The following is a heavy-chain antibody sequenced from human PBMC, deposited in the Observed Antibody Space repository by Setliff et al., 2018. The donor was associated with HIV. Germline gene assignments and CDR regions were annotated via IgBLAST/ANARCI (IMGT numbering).Heavy chain of an antibody. Sequence: RASVKVSCKASGYTFTSYYVHFVRQAPGQGPEWMGIINPNGGSTNYAQKFEGRVAMTADTSTNNVHMYLSSLRSEDTAIYYCARGGPGSSFGYDWFDPWGQGTPVTVS. CDR1: GYTFTSYY. D-gene: IGHD5-18*01. CDR3: ARGGPGSSFGYDWFDP. V-gene: IGHV1-46*01. J-gene: IGHJ5*02. CDR2: INPNGGST.